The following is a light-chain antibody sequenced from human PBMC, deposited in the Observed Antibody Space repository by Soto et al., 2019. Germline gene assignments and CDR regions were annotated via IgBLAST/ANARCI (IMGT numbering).Light chain of an antibody. CDR3: QQLRT. J-gene: IGKJ1*01. CDR1: QGISSY. Sequence: DIQLTQSPSFLSASVGDRVTITCRASQGISSYLAWYQQKPGKAPKLLIYAASTLQSGVPSRFSGSGSGTEFTLTISSLQPGDFATYYCQQLRTFGQGTKVDNK. V-gene: IGKV1-9*01. CDR2: AAS.